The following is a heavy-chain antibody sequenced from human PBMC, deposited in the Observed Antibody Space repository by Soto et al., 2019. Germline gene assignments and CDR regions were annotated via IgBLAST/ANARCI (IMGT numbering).Heavy chain of an antibody. J-gene: IGHJ4*02. V-gene: IGHV4-34*01. CDR1: GGSFSGYY. CDR2: INHSGST. D-gene: IGHD1-26*01. CDR3: ARVVGGSYPFDY. Sequence: SETLSLTCAVYGGSFSGYYWSWIRQPPGKGLEWIGEINHSGSTNYNPSLKSRVTISVDTSKNQFSLKLSSVTAADTAVYYCARVVGGSYPFDYWGQGTLVTVSS.